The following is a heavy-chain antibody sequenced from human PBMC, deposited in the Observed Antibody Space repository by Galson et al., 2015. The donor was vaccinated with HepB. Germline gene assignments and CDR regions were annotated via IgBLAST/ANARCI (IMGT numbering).Heavy chain of an antibody. CDR1: GYTFTSYD. D-gene: IGHD6-6*01. J-gene: IGHJ6*02. CDR3: ARPSIAALEPSSYYYGMDV. CDR2: MNPNSGNT. Sequence: SVKVSCKASGYTFTSYDINWVRQATGQGLEWMGWMNPNSGNTGYAQKFQGRVTMTRNTSISTAYMELSSLRSEDTAVYYCARPSIAALEPSSYYYGMDVWGQGTTVTVSS. V-gene: IGHV1-8*01.